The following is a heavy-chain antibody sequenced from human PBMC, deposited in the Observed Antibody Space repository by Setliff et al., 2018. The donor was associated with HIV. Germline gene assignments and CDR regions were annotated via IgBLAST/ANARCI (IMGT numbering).Heavy chain of an antibody. CDR1: GYTFTDYT. D-gene: IGHD4-17*01. J-gene: IGHJ4*02. CDR2: INTNTGNP. V-gene: IGHV7-4-1*02. CDR3: AREIYD. Sequence: ASVKVSCKASGYTFTDYTMIWVRQAPGQGLEWMGWINTNTGNPTYAPGCTGRFVFSLDTSVNTAFLQINSLKADDTALYYCAREIYDWGQGTLVTVSS.